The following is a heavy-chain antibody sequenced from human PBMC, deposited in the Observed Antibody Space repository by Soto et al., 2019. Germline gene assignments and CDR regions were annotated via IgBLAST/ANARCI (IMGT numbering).Heavy chain of an antibody. CDR1: GFTFDDYA. V-gene: IGHV3-43D*03. J-gene: IGHJ6*02. Sequence: GGSLRLSCAASGFTFDDYAMHWVRQAPGKGLEWVSLISWDGGSTYYADSVKGRFTISRDNSKNSLYLQMNSLRAEDTALYYCAKDPGPYSSSYGGPYYYYYGMDVWGQGTTVTVSS. CDR2: ISWDGGST. CDR3: AKDPGPYSSSYGGPYYYYYGMDV. D-gene: IGHD6-6*01.